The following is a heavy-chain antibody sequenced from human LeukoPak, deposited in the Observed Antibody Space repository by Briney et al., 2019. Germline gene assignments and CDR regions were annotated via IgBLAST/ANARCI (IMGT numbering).Heavy chain of an antibody. Sequence: ASVKVSCKASGYTFTGYYMHWVRQAPGQGLEWMGWINPNSGGTNYAQKFQGRVTMTRDTSISTAYMELSRLRSDDTAVYYCARDGGDYYDSSGPPDYWGQGTLVTVSS. CDR3: ARDGGDYYDSSGPPDY. J-gene: IGHJ4*02. D-gene: IGHD3-22*01. V-gene: IGHV1-2*02. CDR2: INPNSGGT. CDR1: GYTFTGYY.